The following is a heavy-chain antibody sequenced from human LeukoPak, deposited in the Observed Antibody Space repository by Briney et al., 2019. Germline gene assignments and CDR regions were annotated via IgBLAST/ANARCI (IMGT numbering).Heavy chain of an antibody. J-gene: IGHJ4*02. D-gene: IGHD2-21*01. CDR2: IYTSGCT. Sequence: SETLSLTCTVSGGSISSYYWSWIRQPAGKGLEWIGRIYTSGCTNYNPSLKSRVTMSVDTSKNQFSLKLSSVTAADTAVYYCARVPSYCGGDYYIDYWGQGTLVTVSS. CDR3: ARVPSYCGGDYYIDY. CDR1: GGSISSYY. V-gene: IGHV4-4*07.